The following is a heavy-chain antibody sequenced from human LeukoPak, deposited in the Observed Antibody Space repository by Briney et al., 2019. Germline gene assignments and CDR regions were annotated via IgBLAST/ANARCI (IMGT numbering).Heavy chain of an antibody. V-gene: IGHV4-59*01. CDR2: IYYSGST. Sequence: SSETLSLTCTVSGGSISSYYWSWIRQPPGKGLEWIGYIYYSGSTNYNPSLKSRFTISVDTSKNQFSLKLSSVTAADTAVYYCARGSSGWYRAPYYYMDVWGKGTTVTVSS. CDR3: ARGSSGWYRAPYYYMDV. CDR1: GGSISSYY. D-gene: IGHD6-19*01. J-gene: IGHJ6*03.